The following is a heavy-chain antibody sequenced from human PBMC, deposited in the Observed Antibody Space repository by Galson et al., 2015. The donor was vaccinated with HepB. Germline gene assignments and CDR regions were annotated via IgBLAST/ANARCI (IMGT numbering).Heavy chain of an antibody. CDR1: DFTVSHTW. CDR2: IKSKGDGGTT. CDR3: VARPF. Sequence: SLRLSCAASDFTVSHTWMSWVRQAPGKGLEWVGRIKSKGDGGTTEYAAPVNGRFIIARDESKNTLYLQMYSLKSEDPAVYFCVARPFWGQGTLVTVSS. V-gene: IGHV3-15*01. J-gene: IGHJ4*02.